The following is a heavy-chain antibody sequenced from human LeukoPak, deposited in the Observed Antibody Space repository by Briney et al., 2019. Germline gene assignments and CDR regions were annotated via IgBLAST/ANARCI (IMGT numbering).Heavy chain of an antibody. D-gene: IGHD2-15*01. V-gene: IGHV4-59*12. CDR1: GGSINDYY. J-gene: IGHJ3*02. CDR3: ARGVGAATHETFDI. Sequence: SETLSLTCTVSGGSINDYYWSWIRQPPGKELEWIGYIYYSGNTRYNPSLKSRVTMSRDTSKNQFSLILTSVSAADTAVYFCARGVGAATHETFDIWGPGSMVTVSS. CDR2: IYYSGNT.